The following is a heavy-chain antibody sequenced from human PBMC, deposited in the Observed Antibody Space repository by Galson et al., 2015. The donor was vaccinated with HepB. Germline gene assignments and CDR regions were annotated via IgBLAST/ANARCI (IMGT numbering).Heavy chain of an antibody. CDR3: AGCIAASEKITSVLSPYYFYYGMDV. J-gene: IGHJ6*02. D-gene: IGHD6-13*01. Sequence: SLRLSCAASGFTFGSYWMSWVRQAPGKGLEWVANIKQDGREKYYVDSVKGRFTISRDNAKNSLYLEMNSLRAEDAAVYYCAGCIAASEKITSVLSPYYFYYGMDVWGQGTTVAVSS. CDR1: GFTFGSYW. CDR2: IKQDGREK. V-gene: IGHV3-7*03.